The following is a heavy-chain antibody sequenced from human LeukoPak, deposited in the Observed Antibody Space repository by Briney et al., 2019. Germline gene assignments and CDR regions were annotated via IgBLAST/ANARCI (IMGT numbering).Heavy chain of an antibody. J-gene: IGHJ4*01. CDR3: ARRTLDPPDY. D-gene: IGHD3/OR15-3a*01. Sequence: PSETLSLTCTVSGGSISSYYWSWIRQPPEKGLEWIGYIYYSGSTNYNPSLKSRVTISVDTSKNQFSLKLSSVTAADTAVYYCARRTLDPPDYWGHGTLVTVSS. V-gene: IGHV4-59*01. CDR2: IYYSGST. CDR1: GGSISSYY.